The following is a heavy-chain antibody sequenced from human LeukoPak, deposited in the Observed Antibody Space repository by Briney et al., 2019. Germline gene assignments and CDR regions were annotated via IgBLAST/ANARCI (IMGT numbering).Heavy chain of an antibody. CDR3: AREIITEGDCFDP. CDR2: IYYSGTT. D-gene: IGHD3-10*01. V-gene: IGHV4-31*03. J-gene: IGHJ5*02. CDR1: GDSIRSGGHF. Sequence: SETLSLTCTVSGDSIRSGGHFWSWIRQHPEKGLEWIGYIYYSGTTKYNPSLKSRVTISVDTYTNQFSLKLTSVTAADTAVYYCAREIITEGDCFDPWGQGILVTVSS.